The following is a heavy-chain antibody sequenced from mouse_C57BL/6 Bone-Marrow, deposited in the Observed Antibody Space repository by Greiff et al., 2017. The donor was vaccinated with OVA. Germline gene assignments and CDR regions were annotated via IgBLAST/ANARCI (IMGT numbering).Heavy chain of an antibody. J-gene: IGHJ2*01. CDR3: TPYPFDY. D-gene: IGHD2-10*01. V-gene: IGHV14-4*01. CDR1: GFNIKDDY. Sequence: VHVKQSGAELVRPGASVKLSCTASGFNIKDDYMHWVKQRPEQGLEWIGWIDPENGDTEYASKFQGKATITADTSSNTAYLQLSSLTSEDTAVYYCTPYPFDYWGQGTTLTVSS. CDR2: IDPENGDT.